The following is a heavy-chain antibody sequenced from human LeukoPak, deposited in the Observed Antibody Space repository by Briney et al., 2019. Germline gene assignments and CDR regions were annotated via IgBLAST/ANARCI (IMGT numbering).Heavy chain of an antibody. D-gene: IGHD6-19*01. V-gene: IGHV4-59*01. Sequence: SSEPLSLTCAVYGGSFSGYYWRWIRQPPGKGLEWIGYFYFSGSTNYNPSLKRRVTISVDTSKNQFSLKLSSVTAADTAVYYCARDGIQGKYSSGWYSDGGQGTLVTVS. J-gene: IGHJ4*02. CDR1: GGSFSGYY. CDR3: ARDGIQGKYSSGWYSD. CDR2: FYFSGST.